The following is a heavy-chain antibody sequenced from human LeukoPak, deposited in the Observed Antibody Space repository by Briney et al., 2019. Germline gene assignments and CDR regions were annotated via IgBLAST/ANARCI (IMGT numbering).Heavy chain of an antibody. CDR1: GYTFTSYY. J-gene: IGHJ4*02. D-gene: IGHD3-10*01. V-gene: IGHV1-46*01. CDR3: ARDYDGSGIYPLYYFDY. Sequence: ASVKVSCKASGYTFTSYYMHWVRQAPGQGLEWMGIINPSGGSTSYAQKFQGRVTMTRDMSTSTVYMELTSLRSEDTAVYYCARDYDGSGIYPLYYFDYWGQGTLVTVSS. CDR2: INPSGGST.